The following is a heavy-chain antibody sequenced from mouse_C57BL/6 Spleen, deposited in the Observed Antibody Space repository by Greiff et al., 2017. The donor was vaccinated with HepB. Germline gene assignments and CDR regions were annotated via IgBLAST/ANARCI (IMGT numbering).Heavy chain of an antibody. CDR1: GYTFTDYN. D-gene: IGHD2-3*01. Sequence: EVQLQQSGPELVKPGASVKMSCKASGYTFTDYNMHWVKQSHGKSLEWIGYINPNNGGTSYNQKFKGKATLTVNKSSSTAYMELRSLTSEDSAVYYCALDGYYVNFDYWGQGTTLTVSS. CDR3: ALDGYYVNFDY. CDR2: INPNNGGT. V-gene: IGHV1-22*01. J-gene: IGHJ2*01.